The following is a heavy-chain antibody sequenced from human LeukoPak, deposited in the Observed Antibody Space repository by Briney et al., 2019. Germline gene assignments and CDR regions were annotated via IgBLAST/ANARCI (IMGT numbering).Heavy chain of an antibody. CDR3: ARLGVATPFDY. Sequence: SETLSLTCTVSGGSISSSSYYWGWIRQTPGKGLGWIGSIYYSGSTYFNPSLKSRVTISGDTSKNQFSLKLSSVTAADTAVYYCARLGVATPFDYWGQGTLVTVSS. V-gene: IGHV4-39*01. CDR2: IYYSGST. J-gene: IGHJ4*02. D-gene: IGHD5-12*01. CDR1: GGSISSSSYY.